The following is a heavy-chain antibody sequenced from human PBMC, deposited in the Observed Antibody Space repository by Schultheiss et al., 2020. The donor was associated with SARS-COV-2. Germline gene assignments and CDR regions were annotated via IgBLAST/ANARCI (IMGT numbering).Heavy chain of an antibody. Sequence: GGSLRLSCAASGFTFNSYAMHWVRQAPGKGLEWVAVISYDGSKKYYADSVKGRFTISRDNSKNTLYLQMNSLRAEDTAVYYCARDVGYGDYYDYWGQGTLVTVSS. J-gene: IGHJ4*02. CDR2: ISYDGSKK. V-gene: IGHV3-30*01. CDR1: GFTFNSYA. CDR3: ARDVGYGDYYDY. D-gene: IGHD4-17*01.